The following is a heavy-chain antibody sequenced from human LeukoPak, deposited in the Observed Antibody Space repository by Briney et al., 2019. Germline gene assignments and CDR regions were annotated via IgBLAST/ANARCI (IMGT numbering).Heavy chain of an antibody. V-gene: IGHV3-48*04. J-gene: IGHJ4*02. CDR2: ISSSSSTI. CDR3: ARDPASGSYYSYFDY. D-gene: IGHD1-26*01. CDR1: GFTFSSYS. Sequence: GGSLRLSCAASGFTFSSYSMNWVRQAPGKGLEWVSYISSSSSTIYYADSVKGRFTISRDNAKNSLYLQMNSLRAEDTAVYYCARDPASGSYYSYFDYWGQGTLVTVSS.